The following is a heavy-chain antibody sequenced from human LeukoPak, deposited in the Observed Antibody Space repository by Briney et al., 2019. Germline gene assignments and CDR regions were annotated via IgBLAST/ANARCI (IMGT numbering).Heavy chain of an antibody. CDR3: ARDFAPQNYYGSGSYYKAMGLFDY. Sequence: PGGSLRLSCAASGFTFGSYGMHWVRQAPGKGLEWVAVIWYDGSNKYYADSVKGRFTISRDNSKNTPYLQMNSLRAEDTAVYYCARDFAPQNYYGSGSYYKAMGLFDYWGQGTLVTVSS. CDR2: IWYDGSNK. D-gene: IGHD3-10*01. J-gene: IGHJ4*02. CDR1: GFTFGSYG. V-gene: IGHV3-33*01.